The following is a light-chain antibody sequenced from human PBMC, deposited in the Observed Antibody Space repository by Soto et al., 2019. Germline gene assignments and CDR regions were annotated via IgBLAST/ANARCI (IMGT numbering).Light chain of an antibody. V-gene: IGKV3-15*01. CDR1: QSVRSN. Sequence: EIVMTQSPAILSVSPGERATLFCRASQSVRSNFLAWYQHKPGQAPRLLIHGASTRATGVPARLSGSASETEFTLTISSLQAEDFAVYYCQQYSAWPLTFGGGTKVEIK. J-gene: IGKJ4*01. CDR2: GAS. CDR3: QQYSAWPLT.